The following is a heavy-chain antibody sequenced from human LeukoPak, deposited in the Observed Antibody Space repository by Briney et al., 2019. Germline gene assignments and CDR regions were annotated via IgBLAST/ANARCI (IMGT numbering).Heavy chain of an antibody. D-gene: IGHD4-17*01. CDR3: ARQGATVTHEFDY. CDR1: GNSFTTYW. Sequence: GESLKISCKGSGNSFTTYWITWVRQLPGKGLEWMGIIYPGDSGTRYSPSFQGQVTISADKSISTAYLQWSSLKASDTAMYYCARQGATVTHEFDYWGQGTLVTVSS. V-gene: IGHV5-51*01. CDR2: IYPGDSGT. J-gene: IGHJ4*02.